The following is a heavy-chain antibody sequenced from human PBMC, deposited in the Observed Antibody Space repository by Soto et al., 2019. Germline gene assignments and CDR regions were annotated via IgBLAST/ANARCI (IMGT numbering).Heavy chain of an antibody. CDR3: ARAISLIIAAPAY. V-gene: IGHV1-18*04. D-gene: IGHD3-3*01. CDR1: GYTFSNYA. Sequence: WASVKVSCKTSGYTFSNYAISWVRQAPGQGLEWMGWVSPYNGNANYTEKFQGRVSMTTDTSTTTAYMELTSLTSDDTAIYYCARAISLIIAAPAYWGQGTLVTVSS. J-gene: IGHJ4*02. CDR2: VSPYNGNA.